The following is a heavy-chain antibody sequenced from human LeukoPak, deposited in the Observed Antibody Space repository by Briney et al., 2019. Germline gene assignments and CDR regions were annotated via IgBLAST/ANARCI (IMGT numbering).Heavy chain of an antibody. J-gene: IGHJ6*03. D-gene: IGHD1-1*01. V-gene: IGHV3-48*01. CDR3: ARGPRTTGNCYYYMDV. CDR2: ISSSSSTI. CDR1: GFTFSSYS. Sequence: PGGSLRLSCAASGFTFSSYSMNWVRQAPGKGLEWVSYISSSSSTIYYADSVKGRFTISRDNAKNSLYLQMNSLRAEDTAVYYCARGPRTTGNCYYYMDVWGKGTTVTVSS.